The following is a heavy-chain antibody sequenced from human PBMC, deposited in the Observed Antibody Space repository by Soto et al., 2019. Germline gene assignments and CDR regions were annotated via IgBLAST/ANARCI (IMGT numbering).Heavy chain of an antibody. Sequence: PGRFLRLSCTASGFTFSTSCLTWVRQAPGKGLQWVANIKKDGSEMYYVDSVKGRFIISRDNAKNSLYLQMNSLRAEDTAVYYCVPTMLRGVLSDFDYWGQGTMVTVSS. V-gene: IGHV3-7*02. D-gene: IGHD3-10*01. J-gene: IGHJ4*02. CDR2: IKKDGSEM. CDR3: VPTMLRGVLSDFDY. CDR1: GFTFSTSC.